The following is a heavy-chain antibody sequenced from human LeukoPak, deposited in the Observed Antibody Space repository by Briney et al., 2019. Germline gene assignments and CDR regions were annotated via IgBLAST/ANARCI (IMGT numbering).Heavy chain of an antibody. Sequence: PSETLPLTCTVSGGSISRYYWSWIRQPPGKGLEWIAYIYYSGSTYYNPSLKSRVTISVDTSKNQFSLKLSSVTAADTAVYYCARSTRDGYKPYYFDYWGQGTLVTVSS. CDR3: ARSTRDGYKPYYFDY. CDR2: IYYSGST. J-gene: IGHJ4*02. CDR1: GGSISRYY. D-gene: IGHD5-24*01. V-gene: IGHV4-59*08.